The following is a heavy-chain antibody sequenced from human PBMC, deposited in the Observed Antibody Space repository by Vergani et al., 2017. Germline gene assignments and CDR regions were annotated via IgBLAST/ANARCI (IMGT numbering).Heavy chain of an antibody. D-gene: IGHD2-21*01. CDR3: ARVWAKDSSILWDAVVDAFDI. CDR2: ISYDGSNK. Sequence: QVQLVESGGGVVQPGRSLRLSCAASGFTFSSYAMHWVRQAPGKGLEWVAVISYDGSNKYYADSVKGRFTISRDNSKNTLYLQMNSLRAEDTAVYYCARVWAKDSSILWDAVVDAFDIWGQGTMVTVSS. V-gene: IGHV3-30-3*01. J-gene: IGHJ3*02. CDR1: GFTFSSYA.